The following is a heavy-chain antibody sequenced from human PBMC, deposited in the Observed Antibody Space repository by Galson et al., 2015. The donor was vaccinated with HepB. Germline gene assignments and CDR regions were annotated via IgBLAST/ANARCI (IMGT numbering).Heavy chain of an antibody. V-gene: IGHV2-5*02. CDR2: IFLDDDQ. D-gene: IGHD3/OR15-3a*01. Sequence: PALVKPTQTLTLTCTFSGFSLNSRGVGVGWIRQPPGKALEWLALIFLDDDQRYTPLLKSRLSGTKDTSKNQVVLKLTSVDPVDTATYYCAHMDLGLTSFAYWGQGTLVTVSS. CDR1: GFSLNSRGVG. CDR3: AHMDLGLTSFAY. J-gene: IGHJ4*02.